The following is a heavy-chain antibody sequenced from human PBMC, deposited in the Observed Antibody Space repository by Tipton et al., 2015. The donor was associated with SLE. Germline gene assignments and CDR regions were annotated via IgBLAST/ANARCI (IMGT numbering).Heavy chain of an antibody. V-gene: IGHV1-69*09. J-gene: IGHJ4*02. CDR2: IIPILGIA. Sequence: QVQLVQPGAEVKKPGSSVKVSCKASGGTFSSYTISWVRQAPGQGLEWMVRIIPILGIANYAQKFQGRVTITADKSTSTAYMELSSLRSEDTAVYYCARDHNYYDSSGYSYWGQGTLVTVSS. D-gene: IGHD3-22*01. CDR3: ARDHNYYDSSGYSY. CDR1: GGTFSSYT.